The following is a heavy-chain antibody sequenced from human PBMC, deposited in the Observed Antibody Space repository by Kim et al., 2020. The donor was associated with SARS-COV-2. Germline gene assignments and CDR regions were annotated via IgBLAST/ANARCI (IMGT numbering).Heavy chain of an antibody. D-gene: IGHD2-2*01. V-gene: IGHV1-69*13. J-gene: IGHJ6*02. Sequence: SVKVSCKASGGTFSSYAISWVRQAPGQGLEWMGGIIPIFGTANYAQKFQGRVTITVDESTSTAYMELSSLRSEDTAVYYCARGEGCSSTSCYPLDYYYYGMDVWGQGTTVTVSS. CDR2: IIPIFGTA. CDR1: GGTFSSYA. CDR3: ARGEGCSSTSCYPLDYYYYGMDV.